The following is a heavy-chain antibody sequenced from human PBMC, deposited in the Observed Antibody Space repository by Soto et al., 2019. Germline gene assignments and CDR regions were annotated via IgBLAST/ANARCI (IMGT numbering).Heavy chain of an antibody. CDR3: AREVPMTTVTTPVHGAFDI. D-gene: IGHD4-4*01. V-gene: IGHV1-69*13. Sequence: GASVKVSCKASGGTFSSYAISWVRQAPGQGLEWMGGIIPIFGTANYAQKFQGRVTITADESTSTAYMELSSLRSEDTAVYYCAREVPMTTVTTPVHGAFDIWGQGTMVTVSS. J-gene: IGHJ3*02. CDR2: IIPIFGTA. CDR1: GGTFSSYA.